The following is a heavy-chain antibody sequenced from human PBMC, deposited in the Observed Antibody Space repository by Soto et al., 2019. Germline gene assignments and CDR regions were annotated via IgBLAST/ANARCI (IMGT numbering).Heavy chain of an antibody. CDR2: ISSSGSYK. Sequence: XGSLRLSFAASGFTFSSYTMNWVRQAPGKGLEWVSSISSSGSYKYYADSVKGRFTISRDNAKNSLYLQMNSLRAEDTAVYYCARDGVPDALPGYEFDYWGQGTLVTVSS. V-gene: IGHV3-21*01. D-gene: IGHD2-2*02. J-gene: IGHJ4*02. CDR3: ARDGVPDALPGYEFDY. CDR1: GFTFSSYT.